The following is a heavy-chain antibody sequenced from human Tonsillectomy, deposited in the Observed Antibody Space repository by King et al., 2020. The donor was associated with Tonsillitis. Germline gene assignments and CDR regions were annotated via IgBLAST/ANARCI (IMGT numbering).Heavy chain of an antibody. CDR2: ISSSGSTI. CDR3: AREGIDYYDSSGYYRVDAFDI. V-gene: IGHV3-48*03. Sequence: LVESGGGLVQPGGSLRLSCAASGFTFSSYEMNWVRQAPGKGLEWVSYISSSGSTIYYADSVKGRFTISRDNAKNSLYLQMNSLRAEDTAVYYFAREGIDYYDSSGYYRVDAFDIWGQGTMVTVSS. D-gene: IGHD3-22*01. CDR1: GFTFSSYE. J-gene: IGHJ3*02.